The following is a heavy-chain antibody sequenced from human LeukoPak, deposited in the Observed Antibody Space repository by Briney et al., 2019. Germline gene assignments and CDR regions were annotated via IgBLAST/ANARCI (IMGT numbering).Heavy chain of an antibody. Sequence: KPSATLSLTCTVSGGSISSYYWSWIRQPPGKGLEWIGYIYYSGGTNYNPSLKSRVTISVDTSKNQFSLKLSSVTAADTAVYYCARRVLMSSTGVPDTWLDPWGQGTLVTVSS. V-gene: IGHV4-59*08. J-gene: IGHJ5*02. CDR2: IYYSGGT. CDR3: ARRVLMSSTGVPDTWLDP. CDR1: GGSISSYY. D-gene: IGHD2-8*01.